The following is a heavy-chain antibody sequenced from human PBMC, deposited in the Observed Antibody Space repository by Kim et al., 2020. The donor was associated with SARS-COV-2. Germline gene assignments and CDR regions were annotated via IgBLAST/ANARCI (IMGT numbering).Heavy chain of an antibody. CDR1: GFTFSSYG. Sequence: GGSLRLSCAASGFTFSSYGMHWVRQAPGKGLEWVAVKSYDGSNKYYADSVKGRFTISRDNSKNTLYLQMNSLRAEDTAVYYCAKESGSGSYYAWTYYYYGMDVWGQGTTVTVSS. CDR2: KSYDGSNK. J-gene: IGHJ6*02. V-gene: IGHV3-30*18. D-gene: IGHD3-10*01. CDR3: AKESGSGSYYAWTYYYYGMDV.